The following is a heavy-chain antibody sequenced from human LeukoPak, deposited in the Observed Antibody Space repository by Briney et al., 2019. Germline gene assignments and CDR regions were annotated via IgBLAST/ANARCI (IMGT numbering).Heavy chain of an antibody. CDR2: TIPIFGTA. D-gene: IGHD6-6*01. CDR1: GGTFSSYA. CDR3: ARGQQLVSFDY. J-gene: IGHJ4*02. V-gene: IGHV1-69*05. Sequence: SVKVSCKASGGTFSSYAISWVRQAPGQGLEWMGGTIPIFGTANYAQKFQGRVTITTDESTSTAYMELSSLRSEDTAVYYCARGQQLVSFDYWGQGTLVTVSS.